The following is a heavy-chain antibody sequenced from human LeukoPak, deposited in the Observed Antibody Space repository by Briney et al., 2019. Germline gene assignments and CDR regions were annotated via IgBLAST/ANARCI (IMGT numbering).Heavy chain of an antibody. J-gene: IGHJ4*02. CDR1: GCSFSSYH. V-gene: IGHV4-59*08. CDR2: IYYSGST. D-gene: IGHD3-10*01. CDR3: ASCVPVTGCY. Sequence: SETLSLTCTVSGCSFSSYHWSWIRQPPGKGLEWIGYIYYSGSTNYKPSLKSRVTISLDTSKSQFSLNLRSVTAADTAVYYCASCVPVTGCYWGQGALVTVSS.